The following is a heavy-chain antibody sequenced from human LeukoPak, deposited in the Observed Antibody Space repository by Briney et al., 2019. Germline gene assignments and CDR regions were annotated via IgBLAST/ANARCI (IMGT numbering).Heavy chain of an antibody. D-gene: IGHD2-8*01. CDR1: GFSFSSYS. CDR3: ARVYSTYYYYMDV. CDR2: ISSSTSTI. J-gene: IGHJ6*03. Sequence: GGSLRLSCAASGFSFSSYSMNWVRQPPGKGLEWVSYISSSTSTIYYADSVKGRFPISREKAKNSLYLQMNGPRAEDTAVYYCARVYSTYYYYMDVWGKGTTVTVSS. V-gene: IGHV3-48*01.